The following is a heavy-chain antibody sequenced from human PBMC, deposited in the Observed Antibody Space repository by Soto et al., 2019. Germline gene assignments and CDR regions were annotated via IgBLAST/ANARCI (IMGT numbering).Heavy chain of an antibody. V-gene: IGHV5-51*03. CDR3: ATSHCSSSNCYAWAFDY. J-gene: IGHJ4*02. D-gene: IGHD2-2*01. CDR2: VCPGDSDT. CDR1: GYSFTNYW. Sequence: DVQLVQSGAEVKKPGESLKISCKGSGYSFTNYWIGWVRQMPGKGLEWMGIVCPGDSDTKYSPSFQGQVTFSADKSTSTAYLQWNSLRASDTAMYYCATSHCSSSNCYAWAFDYWGQGTLVTVSS.